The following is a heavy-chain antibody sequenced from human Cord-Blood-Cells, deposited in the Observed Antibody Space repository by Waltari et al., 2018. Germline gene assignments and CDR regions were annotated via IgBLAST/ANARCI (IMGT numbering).Heavy chain of an antibody. CDR1: GYTFPSYG. J-gene: IGHJ5*02. Sequence: QVQLVQSGAEVKKPGASAKVSCKASGYTFPSYGISRMRQAPGQGLEWMGWISAYNGNTNYAQKLQGRVTMTTDTSTSTAYMELRSLRSDDTAVYYCARDRGYGDYDNWFDPWGQGTLVTVSS. CDR3: ARDRGYGDYDNWFDP. D-gene: IGHD4-17*01. CDR2: ISAYNGNT. V-gene: IGHV1-18*01.